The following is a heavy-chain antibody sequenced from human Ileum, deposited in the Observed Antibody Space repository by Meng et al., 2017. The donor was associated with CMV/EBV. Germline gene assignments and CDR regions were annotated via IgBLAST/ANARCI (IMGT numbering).Heavy chain of an antibody. CDR1: GGSMSSYY. V-gene: IGHV3-21*01. CDR2: ISSSSTYT. Sequence: ETLSLTCTVSGGSMSSYYWNWVRQAPGEGLEWVSAISSSSTYTYYADSVKGRFTISRDNARNSLYLQMDSLRAEDTAVYYCAKDIFTGWTRFGYYGMDVWGQGTTVTVSS. J-gene: IGHJ6*02. D-gene: IGHD3-9*01. CDR3: AKDIFTGWTRFGYYGMDV.